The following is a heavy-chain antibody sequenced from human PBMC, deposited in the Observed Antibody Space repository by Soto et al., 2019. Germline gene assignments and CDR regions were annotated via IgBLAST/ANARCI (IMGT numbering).Heavy chain of an antibody. J-gene: IGHJ6*02. CDR2: IIPIFGTA. D-gene: IGHD1-1*01. Sequence: QVQLVQSGAEVKKPGSSVKVSCKASGGTFSSYAISWVRQAPGQGLEWMGGIIPIFGTANYAQKFQGRVTITADESTSTAYMELSSLRSEDTAVYYCARDLAGRTGTYYYYYGMDVWGQGTTVTVSS. CDR3: ARDLAGRTGTYYYYYGMDV. CDR1: GGTFSSYA. V-gene: IGHV1-69*01.